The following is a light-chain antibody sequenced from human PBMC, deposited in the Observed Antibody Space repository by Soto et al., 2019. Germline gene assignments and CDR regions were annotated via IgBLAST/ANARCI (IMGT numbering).Light chain of an antibody. CDR1: QSVGTY. V-gene: IGKV3-11*01. CDR3: QQRGNWPPLT. Sequence: EVVFTQSPATLSLSPGERATPSCRTSQSVGTYLAWYQQKPGQAPRLLIYDASNRATGIPARFSGSGSGTDFTLSISSLEPEDFAVYYCQQRGNWPPLTFGGGTKVDIK. CDR2: DAS. J-gene: IGKJ4*01.